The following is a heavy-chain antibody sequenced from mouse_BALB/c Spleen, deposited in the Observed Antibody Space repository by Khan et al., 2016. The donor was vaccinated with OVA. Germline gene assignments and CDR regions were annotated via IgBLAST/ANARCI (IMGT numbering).Heavy chain of an antibody. J-gene: IGHJ4*01. CDR1: GFSLTNYG. Sequence: VQLQESGPGLVAPSQSLSITCTISGFSLTNYGVHWVRQPPGKGLEWLGVIWSDGSTTYNSALKSRLSISKDTSKSQVFLKMNSLQTDDTAMYYCARQPYYHYYIMDYWGQGTSVTVSS. CDR2: IWSDGST. D-gene: IGHD2-10*01. CDR3: ARQPYYHYYIMDY. V-gene: IGHV2-6-1*01.